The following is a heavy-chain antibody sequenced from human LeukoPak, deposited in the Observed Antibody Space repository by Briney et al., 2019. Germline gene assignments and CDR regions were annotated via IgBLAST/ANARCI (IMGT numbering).Heavy chain of an antibody. J-gene: IGHJ5*02. CDR3: ARGYCSGGSCGRKAWFDP. Sequence: SQTLSLTCTVSGGSISSGDYYWSWIRQPPGKGLEWIGYIYYSGSTYYNPSLKGRVTISVDTSKNQFSLKLSSVTAADTAVYYCARGYCSGGSCGRKAWFDPWGQGTLVTVSS. V-gene: IGHV4-30-4*01. CDR2: IYYSGST. CDR1: GGSISSGDYY. D-gene: IGHD2-15*01.